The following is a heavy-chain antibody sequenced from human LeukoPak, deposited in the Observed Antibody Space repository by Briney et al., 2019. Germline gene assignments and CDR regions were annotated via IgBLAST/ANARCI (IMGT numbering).Heavy chain of an antibody. CDR2: ISYDGSNK. D-gene: IGHD1-26*01. Sequence: GGSLRLSCAASGFTFSACAMHWVRQAPGKGLEWVAVISYDGSNKYYADSVKGRFTISRDNSKNTLYLQMNSLRAEDTAVYYCARAWSLRYFDYWGQGTLVTVSS. CDR3: ARAWSLRYFDY. CDR1: GFTFSACA. J-gene: IGHJ4*02. V-gene: IGHV3-30-3*01.